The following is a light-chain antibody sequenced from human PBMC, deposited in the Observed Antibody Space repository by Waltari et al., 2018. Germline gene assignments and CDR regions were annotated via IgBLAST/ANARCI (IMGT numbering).Light chain of an antibody. CDR2: DVS. CDR3: SSYTSSSTVV. CDR1: SSDVGGYHY. J-gene: IGLJ2*01. V-gene: IGLV2-14*03. Sequence: QSALTKPASVSGSPGQPSTISCTGTSSDVGGYHYVSLYQQHPGKAPKLKIFDVSNRPSGFSIRFSGSKSGNTASLTISGLQAEDEADYYCSSYTSSSTVVFGGGTKLTVL.